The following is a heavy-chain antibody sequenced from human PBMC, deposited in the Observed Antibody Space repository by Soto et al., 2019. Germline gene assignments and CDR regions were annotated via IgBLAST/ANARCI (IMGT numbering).Heavy chain of an antibody. CDR3: ARNALYGKPAAGGYYYYMDV. J-gene: IGHJ6*03. D-gene: IGHD2-2*02. V-gene: IGHV4-59*01. CDR1: GGSISSYY. Sequence: SETLSLTCTVSGGSISSYYWSWIRQPPGKGLEWIGYIYYSGSTNYNPSLKSRVTISVDTSKNQFSLKLSSVTAADTAVYYCARNALYGKPAAGGYYYYMDVWGKGTTVTVSS. CDR2: IYYSGST.